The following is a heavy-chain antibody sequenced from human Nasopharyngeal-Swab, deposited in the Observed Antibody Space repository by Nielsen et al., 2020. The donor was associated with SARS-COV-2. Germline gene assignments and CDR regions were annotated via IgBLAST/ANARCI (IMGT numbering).Heavy chain of an antibody. D-gene: IGHD2-15*01. CDR1: GGSFSGYY. CDR2: IYHSGST. V-gene: IGHV4-34*01. Sequence: SETLSLTCAVYGGSFSGYYWSWIRQPPRKGLEWIGEIYHSGSTNYNPSLKSRVTISVDKSKNQFSLKLSSVTAADTAVYYCARVGRNGMDVWGQGTTVTVSS. J-gene: IGHJ6*02. CDR3: ARVGRNGMDV.